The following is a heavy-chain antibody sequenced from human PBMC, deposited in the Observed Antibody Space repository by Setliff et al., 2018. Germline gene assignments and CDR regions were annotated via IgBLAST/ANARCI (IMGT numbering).Heavy chain of an antibody. CDR1: GFTYNNDW. CDR3: FGAGTCSY. J-gene: IGHJ4*02. V-gene: IGHV3-7*01. D-gene: IGHD3-10*01. Sequence: GGSLRLSCGASGFTYNNDWVSWVRQAPGKGLEWVASINPGGSEKYYVDSVKGRFTISRDNARNSLSLQMNSLRTEDTAVYYCFGAGTCSYWGQGTLVTVSS. CDR2: INPGGSEK.